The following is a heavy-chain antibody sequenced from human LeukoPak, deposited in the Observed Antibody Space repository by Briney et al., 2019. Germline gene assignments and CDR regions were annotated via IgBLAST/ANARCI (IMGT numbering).Heavy chain of an antibody. J-gene: IGHJ4*02. CDR2: IYTSGST. CDR3: ARGSGGDY. D-gene: IGHD1-14*01. V-gene: IGHV4-61*02. Sequence: SQTLSLTCTVSGGSISSGSYYWSWIRQPAGKGLEWIGRIYTSGSTNYNPSLKSRVTISVDTSKNQFSLKLSSVTATDTAVYYCARGSGGDYWGQGTLVTVSS. CDR1: GGSISSGSYY.